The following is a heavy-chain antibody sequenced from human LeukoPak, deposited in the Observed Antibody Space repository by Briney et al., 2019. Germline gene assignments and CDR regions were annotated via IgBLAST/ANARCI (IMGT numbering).Heavy chain of an antibody. CDR1: GLTFSSYW. Sequence: PGGSLRLSCAASGLTFSSYWMSWVRQAPGKGLKWVANIKQDGSEKYYVDSVKGRFTISRDNAKNSLYLQMNSLRAEDTAVYYCARASIAAGPYYFDSWGQGTLVTVSS. D-gene: IGHD6-13*01. V-gene: IGHV3-7*01. CDR2: IKQDGSEK. J-gene: IGHJ4*02. CDR3: ARASIAAGPYYFDS.